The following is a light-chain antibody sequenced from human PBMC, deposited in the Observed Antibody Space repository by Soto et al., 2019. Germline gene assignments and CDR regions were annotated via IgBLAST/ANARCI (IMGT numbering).Light chain of an antibody. V-gene: IGLV2-14*01. CDR3: SSYTSSSTRV. CDR2: DVS. Sequence: QSALTQPASVSGSPGQSITISCTGTSSDVGGYNSVSWYQQHPGKAPKLMIYDVSNRPSGISNRFSGSKSGNTASLTISGLQAEDGADYYCSSYTSSSTRVFGTGTKLTVL. J-gene: IGLJ1*01. CDR1: SSDVGGYNS.